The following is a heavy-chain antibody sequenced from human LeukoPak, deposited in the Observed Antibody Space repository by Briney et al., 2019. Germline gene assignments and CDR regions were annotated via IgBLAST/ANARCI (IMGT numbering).Heavy chain of an antibody. CDR3: ARGQVAVAVDY. CDR2: IWYDGSNK. CDR1: GFTFSSYG. J-gene: IGHJ4*02. V-gene: IGHV3-33*01. Sequence: GGSLRLSCAASGFTFSSYGMHWVRQAPGEGLEWVAVIWYDGSNKYYADSVKGRFTISRDNSKNTLYLQMNSLRAEDTAVYYCARGQVAVAVDYWGQGTLVTVSS. D-gene: IGHD6-19*01.